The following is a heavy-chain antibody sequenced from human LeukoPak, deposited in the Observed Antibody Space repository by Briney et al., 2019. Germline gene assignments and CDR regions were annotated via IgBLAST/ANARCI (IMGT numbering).Heavy chain of an antibody. CDR1: GYTFTSYA. CDR2: INTNTGNP. V-gene: IGHV7-4-1*02. J-gene: IGHJ3*02. D-gene: IGHD3-22*01. Sequence: ASVKVSCKASGYTFTSYAMNWVRQAPGQGLEWMGWINTNTGNPTYAQGFTGRFVFSLDTSVSTAYLQISSLKAEDTAVYYCARDFKTSPARAYYYDSSGYSADAFDIWGQGTMVTVSS. CDR3: ARDFKTSPARAYYYDSSGYSADAFDI.